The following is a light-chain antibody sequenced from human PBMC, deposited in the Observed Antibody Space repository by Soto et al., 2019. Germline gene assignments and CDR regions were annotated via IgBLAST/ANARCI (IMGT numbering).Light chain of an antibody. CDR3: QTWVTSLLV. CDR1: SGHSSYA. V-gene: IGLV4-69*01. CDR2: LNRDGSH. Sequence: QLVLTQSPSASASLGASVKLTCTLSSGHSSYAIAWHQQQPEKGPRYLMTLNRDGSHRKGVRIPDRVSGSSSGAERYPTSSSLRTTVEADYYCQTWVTSLLVFGGGTKVTVL. J-gene: IGLJ3*02.